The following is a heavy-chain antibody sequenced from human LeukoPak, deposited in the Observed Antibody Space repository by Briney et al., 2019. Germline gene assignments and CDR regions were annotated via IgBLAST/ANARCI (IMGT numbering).Heavy chain of an antibody. J-gene: IGHJ3*02. Sequence: GGSLRLSCEASGFTFSPYDMNWVRQAPGKGLEWVSYIRNDGRTVYYADSVRGRFSISRDNAKNSLSLQMNSLRDEDTAVYYCARDFHARLDIWGQGAIVIVSS. CDR2: IRNDGRTV. CDR1: GFTFSPYD. V-gene: IGHV3-48*02. CDR3: ARDFHARLDI.